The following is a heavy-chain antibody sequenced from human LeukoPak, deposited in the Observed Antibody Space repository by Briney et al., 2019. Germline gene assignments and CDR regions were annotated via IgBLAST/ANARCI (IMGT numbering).Heavy chain of an antibody. D-gene: IGHD5-18*01. CDR1: GLTFSSSW. CDR3: ARDLAYSRLDY. CDR2: INPDGNKK. Sequence: GGSLRLSCAVSGLTFSSSWMDWVRQAPGKGLEWVASINPDGNKKYSADSVKGRFTIFRDNAENSPYLQMNSLRVEDTAFYYCARDLAYSRLDYWGQGMLVTVSS. V-gene: IGHV3-7*01. J-gene: IGHJ4*02.